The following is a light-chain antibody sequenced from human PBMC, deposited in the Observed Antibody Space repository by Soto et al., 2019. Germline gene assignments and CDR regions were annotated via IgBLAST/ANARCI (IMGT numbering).Light chain of an antibody. V-gene: IGLV2-14*01. CDR3: SSYTSSSTPVV. J-gene: IGLJ2*01. CDR2: DVS. CDR1: SSVVGGYNY. Sequence: QSALTQPASVSGSPGQSITISCTGTSSVVGGYNYVSWYQQHPGKAPKLMIYDVSNRPSGVSNRFSGSKSGNTASLTISGLQAEYEADYYCSSYTSSSTPVVFGGGTKVTVL.